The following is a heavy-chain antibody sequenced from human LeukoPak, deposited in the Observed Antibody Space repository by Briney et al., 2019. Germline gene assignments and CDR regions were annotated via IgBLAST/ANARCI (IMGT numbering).Heavy chain of an antibody. CDR3: ARAKGYCSGGSCYSLYGAFDI. Sequence: SETLSLTCAVYGGSLSGYYWSWIRQPPGKGLEWIGEINHSGSTNYNPSLKSRVTISVDTSKNQFSLKLSSVTAADTAVYYCARAKGYCSGGSCYSLYGAFDIWGQGTMVTVSP. J-gene: IGHJ3*02. CDR1: GGSLSGYY. D-gene: IGHD2-15*01. CDR2: INHSGST. V-gene: IGHV4-34*01.